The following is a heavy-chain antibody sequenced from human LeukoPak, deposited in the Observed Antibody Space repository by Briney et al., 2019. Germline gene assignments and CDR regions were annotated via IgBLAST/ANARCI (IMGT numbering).Heavy chain of an antibody. Sequence: GGSLRLSCAASGFSFNNNAMSWVRQAPGKGLEWVSAINGGGDATEYADSVKGRFTTSRDNSKKTLYLQMNSLRPEDTAVYYCARCTASCYANAFDVWGQGTLLTVSS. D-gene: IGHD2-2*01. CDR2: INGGGDAT. V-gene: IGHV3-23*01. CDR1: GFSFNNNA. J-gene: IGHJ3*01. CDR3: ARCTASCYANAFDV.